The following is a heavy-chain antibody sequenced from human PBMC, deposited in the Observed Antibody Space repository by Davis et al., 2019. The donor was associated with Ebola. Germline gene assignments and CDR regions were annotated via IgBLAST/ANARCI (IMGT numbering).Heavy chain of an antibody. CDR3: PRHRNGMDV. D-gene: IGHD3-16*02. CDR2: ITHSGST. Sequence: GSLRLSCAVYGGSFSGYYWSCVRQPPGQGLEWIGEITHSGSTNYNPSPKSRVTISVDTSKNQFSLKLSSVTAADTAVYYCPRHRNGMDVWGQGTTVTVSS. J-gene: IGHJ6*02. CDR1: GGSFSGYY. V-gene: IGHV4-34*01.